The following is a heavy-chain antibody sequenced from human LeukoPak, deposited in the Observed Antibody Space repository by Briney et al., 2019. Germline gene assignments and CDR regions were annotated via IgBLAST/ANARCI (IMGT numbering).Heavy chain of an antibody. Sequence: ASVKVSCRASGYTFTSYDINWVRQATGQGLEWMGWMNPNSGNTGYAQKFQGRVTMTRNTSISTAYTELSSLRSEDTAVYYCARAERGFETTQDYWGQGTLVTVSS. D-gene: IGHD3-9*01. CDR3: ARAERGFETTQDY. J-gene: IGHJ4*02. CDR2: MNPNSGNT. V-gene: IGHV1-8*01. CDR1: GYTFTSYD.